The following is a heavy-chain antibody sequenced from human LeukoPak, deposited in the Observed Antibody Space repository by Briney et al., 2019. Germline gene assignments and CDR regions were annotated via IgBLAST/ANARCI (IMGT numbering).Heavy chain of an antibody. CDR2: IYPGDSDT. CDR1: GYSFNSYW. V-gene: IGHV5-51*01. J-gene: IGHJ3*01. D-gene: IGHD1-1*01. Sequence: GESLKISFKGSGYSFNSYWIGWVRQVPGKGLELIGIIYPGDSDTRYSPSFQGQVTISADKSISTAYLQWSSLKASDTAMYYWARHGGGNDRDAFDVWGQGTMVTVSS. CDR3: ARHGGGNDRDAFDV.